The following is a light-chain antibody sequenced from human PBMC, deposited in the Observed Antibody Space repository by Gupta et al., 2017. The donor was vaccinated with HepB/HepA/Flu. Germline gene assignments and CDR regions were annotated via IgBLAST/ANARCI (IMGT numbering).Light chain of an antibody. CDR1: QSVSSS. Sequence: ELVLTQSPATLSLSPGERATLSCRAGQSVSSSLAWYQQKPGQAPRLLIYDASNRATGIPARFSGSGSGTDFTLTISSLEPEDFAVYYCQQHSNWPLTFGGGTKVEI. V-gene: IGKV3-11*01. CDR3: QQHSNWPLT. CDR2: DAS. J-gene: IGKJ4*01.